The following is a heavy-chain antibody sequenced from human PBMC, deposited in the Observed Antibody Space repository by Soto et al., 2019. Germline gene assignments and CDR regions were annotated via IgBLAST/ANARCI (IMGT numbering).Heavy chain of an antibody. CDR1: GFTFSNYG. CDR2: ILYDGSNK. Sequence: ESGGGVVQAGRSLRLSCAASGFTFSNYGMHWVRQTPGKGLEWVALILYDGSNKYYADSVKGRFTISRDNSKNTLYLQVSSLRAEDTAVYYCARGSYDSYAGFFGMDVWGQGTKVTVS. V-gene: IGHV3-30*03. CDR3: ARGSYDSYAGFFGMDV. D-gene: IGHD3-10*01. J-gene: IGHJ6*02.